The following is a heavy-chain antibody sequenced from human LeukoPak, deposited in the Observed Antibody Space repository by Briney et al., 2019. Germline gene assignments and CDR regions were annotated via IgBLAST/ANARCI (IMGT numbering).Heavy chain of an antibody. CDR3: ARRDSSGWLDAFDI. CDR2: IIPIFGTA. Sequence: SVKVSCKASGGTFSSYAISWVRQAPGQGLEWMGGIIPIFGTANYAQKFQGRATITADESTSTAYMELSSLRSEDTAAYYCARRDSSGWLDAFDIWGQGTMVTVSS. V-gene: IGHV1-69*01. CDR1: GGTFSSYA. J-gene: IGHJ3*02. D-gene: IGHD6-19*01.